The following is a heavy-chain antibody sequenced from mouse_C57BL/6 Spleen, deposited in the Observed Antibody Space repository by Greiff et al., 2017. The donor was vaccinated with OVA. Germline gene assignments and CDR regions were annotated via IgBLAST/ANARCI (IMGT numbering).Heavy chain of an antibody. CDR3: TKPVTDWYFDV. V-gene: IGHV1-5*01. D-gene: IGHD2-13*01. CDR2: IDPGNSDT. Sequence: EVQLQQSGAVLARPGASVKMSCTTSGYTFTSYWMHWVKQRPGQGLEWIGGIDPGNSDTSYNQKFKGKATLTAVTSASTAYMELSSLPNEDAAVYYCTKPVTDWYFDVWGKGTTVTVSS. J-gene: IGHJ1*03. CDR1: GYTFTSYW.